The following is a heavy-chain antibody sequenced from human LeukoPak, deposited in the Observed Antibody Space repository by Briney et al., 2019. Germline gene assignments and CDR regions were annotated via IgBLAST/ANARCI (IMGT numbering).Heavy chain of an antibody. CDR1: GFTFSSQT. CDR3: ARGSSNVAARNNWFGS. J-gene: IGHJ5*01. D-gene: IGHD6-6*01. V-gene: IGHV3-21*01. CDR2: ISSTSSHI. Sequence: GGSLRLSCVASGFTFSSQTMNWVRQAPGKGLEWVSSISSTSSHIYYADSVKGRFTISRDNAKNSLYLQMNSLRAEDTAVYYCARGSSNVAARNNWFGSWGQGTLVIVSS.